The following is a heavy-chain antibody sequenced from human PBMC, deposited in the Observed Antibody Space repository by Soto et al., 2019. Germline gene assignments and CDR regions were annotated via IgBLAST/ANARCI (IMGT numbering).Heavy chain of an antibody. D-gene: IGHD6-19*01. J-gene: IGHJ4*02. CDR3: ATDFSGWYGSSEYGF. CDR1: GFTFSSSG. V-gene: IGHV3-30*03. Sequence: GGSLRLSCAASGFTFSSSGIHWVRQAPGKGLEWVAVISYDGSNKYYVDSVKGRFTISRDNSKNTLYLQMKSLRAEDTAVYYCATDFSGWYGSSEYGFWGQGTLVTVSS. CDR2: ISYDGSNK.